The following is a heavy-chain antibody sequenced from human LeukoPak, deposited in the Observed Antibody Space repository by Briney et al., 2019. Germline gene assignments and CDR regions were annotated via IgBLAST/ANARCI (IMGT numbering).Heavy chain of an antibody. V-gene: IGHV1-2*02. CDR2: INPNSGGT. D-gene: IGHD6-6*01. CDR3: VRVGRAGRPHNWFDP. Sequence: GASVKVSCKASAYTFTGYYVHWVRQAPGQGLEWMGWINPNSGGTNYAQKFQGRVTMTRDTSISTAYMELSRLRSDDTAVYYCVRVGRAGRPHNWFDPWGQGTIVSVSS. J-gene: IGHJ5*02. CDR1: AYTFTGYY.